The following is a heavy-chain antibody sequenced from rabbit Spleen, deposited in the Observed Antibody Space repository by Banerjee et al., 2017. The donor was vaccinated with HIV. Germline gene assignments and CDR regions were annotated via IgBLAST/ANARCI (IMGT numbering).Heavy chain of an antibody. CDR3: ARDLAGAIGWNFYL. CDR2: INTATGKP. J-gene: IGHJ4*01. Sequence: QEQLVESGGDLVKPGASLTLTCKASGFSFSDRDVMCWVRQAPGKGLEWIACINTATGKPVYATWAKGRFTISTTSSTTVTLQMTSLTVADTATYFCARDLAGAIGWNFYLWGPGTLVTVS. V-gene: IGHV1S45*01. D-gene: IGHD4-1*01. CDR1: GFSFSDRDV.